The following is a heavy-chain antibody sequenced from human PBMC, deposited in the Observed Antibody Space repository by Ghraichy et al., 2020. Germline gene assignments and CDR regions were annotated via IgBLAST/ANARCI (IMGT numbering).Heavy chain of an antibody. Sequence: ASVKVSCKASGYTFTGYYMHWVRQAPGQGLEWMGWINPNSGGTNYAQKFQGRVTMTRDTSISTAYMELSRLRSDDTAVYYCARDVAARPNYFDYWGQGTLVTVSS. CDR1: GYTFTGYY. J-gene: IGHJ4*02. D-gene: IGHD6-6*01. CDR3: ARDVAARPNYFDY. CDR2: INPNSGGT. V-gene: IGHV1-2*02.